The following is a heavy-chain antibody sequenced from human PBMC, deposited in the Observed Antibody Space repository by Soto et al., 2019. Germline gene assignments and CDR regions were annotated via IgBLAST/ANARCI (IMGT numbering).Heavy chain of an antibody. J-gene: IGHJ4*02. CDR3: ARTLGYCSGGSCYSAASDY. V-gene: IGHV1-69*02. CDR1: GGTFSSYT. D-gene: IGHD2-15*01. CDR2: IIPILGIA. Sequence: QVQLVQSGAEVKKPGSSVKVSCKASGGTFSSYTISWVRQAPGQGLEWMGRIIPILGIANYAQKFQGRVTMTSDKATSTAYMELSSLRAEDTAVYYCARTLGYCSGGSCYSAASDYWGQGTLVTVSS.